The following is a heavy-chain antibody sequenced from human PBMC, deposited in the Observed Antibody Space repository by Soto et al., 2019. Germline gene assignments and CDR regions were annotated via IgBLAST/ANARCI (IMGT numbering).Heavy chain of an antibody. CDR1: GGSISSGDYY. J-gene: IGHJ4*02. V-gene: IGHV4-30-4*01. Sequence: QVQLQESGPGLVKPSQTLSLTCTVSGGSISSGDYYWSWIRQPPGKGLEWIGYIYYSGSTYYNPSRNSRVTISVHTSKNQCSLKLSSVTAADTAVYYCASTQPTYDSSGYYSDYWGQGNLVTVSS. CDR3: ASTQPTYDSSGYYSDY. D-gene: IGHD3-22*01. CDR2: IYYSGST.